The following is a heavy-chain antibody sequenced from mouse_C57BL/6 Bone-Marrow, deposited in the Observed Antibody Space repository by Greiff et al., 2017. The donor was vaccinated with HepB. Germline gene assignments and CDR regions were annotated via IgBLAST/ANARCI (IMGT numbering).Heavy chain of an antibody. CDR2: IDPSDSYT. CDR3: AREGWAYWDFDV. J-gene: IGHJ1*03. V-gene: IGHV1-50*01. D-gene: IGHD2-3*01. CDR1: GYTFTSYW. Sequence: QVQLQQPGAELVKPGASVKLSCKASGYTFTSYWMQWVKQRPGQGLEWIGEIDPSDSYTNYQQKFKGKATLTVDTAYSTAYMQLSSLISEDAAVYYWAREGWAYWDFDVWGTGTTVTVSS.